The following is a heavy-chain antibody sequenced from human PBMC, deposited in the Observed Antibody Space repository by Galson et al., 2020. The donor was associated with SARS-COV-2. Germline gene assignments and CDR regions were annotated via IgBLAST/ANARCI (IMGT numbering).Heavy chain of an antibody. D-gene: IGHD3-3*01. CDR1: GGSICSGDYY. Sequence: SQTLSLTCTVSGGSICSGDYYWGWIRQPPGKGLEWIGNIYYRGITYYNPSLKSRVTISLDTSKNHVSLKLSSVTAADTAVYFCARSSYDIWSGSSLYYFDFWGQGTLVTVSS. V-gene: IGHV4-39*07. CDR2: IYYRGIT. J-gene: IGHJ4*02. CDR3: ARSSYDIWSGSSLYYFDF.